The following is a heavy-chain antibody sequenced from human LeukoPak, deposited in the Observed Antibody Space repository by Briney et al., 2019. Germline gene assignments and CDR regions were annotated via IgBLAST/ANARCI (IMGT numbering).Heavy chain of an antibody. CDR3: ARETTLITILPHWFDP. CDR2: IYTSGST. J-gene: IGHJ5*02. CDR1: GGSISSYY. V-gene: IGHV4-4*07. Sequence: PSETLSLTCTVSGGSISSYYWSWIRQPAGKGLEWIGRIYTSGSTNYNPSLKSRVTMSVDTSKNQFSLKLSSVTAADTAVYYCARETTLITILPHWFDPWGQGTLVTVSS. D-gene: IGHD3-3*01.